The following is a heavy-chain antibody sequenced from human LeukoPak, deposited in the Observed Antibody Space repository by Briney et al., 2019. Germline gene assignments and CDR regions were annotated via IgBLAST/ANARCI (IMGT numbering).Heavy chain of an antibody. D-gene: IGHD3-22*01. Sequence: TSSETLSLTCAVYGGSFSGYYWSWVRQPPGKGLEWIGEIYHSGSTNYNPSLKSRVTISVDKSKNQFSLKLSSVTAADTAVYYCARNPDDSSGYYIRYFDYWGQGTLVTVSS. V-gene: IGHV4-34*01. J-gene: IGHJ4*02. CDR1: GGSFSGYY. CDR2: IYHSGST. CDR3: ARNPDDSSGYYIRYFDY.